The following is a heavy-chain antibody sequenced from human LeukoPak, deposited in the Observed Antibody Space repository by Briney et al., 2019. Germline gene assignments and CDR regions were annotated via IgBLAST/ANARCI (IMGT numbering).Heavy chain of an antibody. V-gene: IGHV3-21*01. Sequence: GGSLRLSCAASGFAVSTNYMSWVRQAPGKGLEWVSSISGLSSHIYYGDSVKGRFSISRDNAKNSLYLQMNSLGAEDTAVYYCGRAFPPLRTSSAGDLWGQGTLVTVSS. D-gene: IGHD3-16*01. J-gene: IGHJ4*02. CDR2: ISGLSSHI. CDR1: GFAVSTNY. CDR3: GRAFPPLRTSSAGDL.